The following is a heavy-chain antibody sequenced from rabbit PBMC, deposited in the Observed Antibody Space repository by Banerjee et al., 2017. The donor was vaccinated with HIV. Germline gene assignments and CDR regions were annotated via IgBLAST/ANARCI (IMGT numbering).Heavy chain of an antibody. Sequence: QEQLVESGGGLVQPGGSLKLSCKASEFDLSNYGVSWVRQAPGKGLEWIGYIDPVFGITYYASWVNGRFSISRENAQNTVSLQMNSLTAADTATYFCARDGAGGSYFALWGQGTLVTVS. CDR1: EFDLSNYG. J-gene: IGHJ6*01. V-gene: IGHV1S47*01. CDR2: IDPVFGIT. D-gene: IGHD8-1*01. CDR3: ARDGAGGSYFAL.